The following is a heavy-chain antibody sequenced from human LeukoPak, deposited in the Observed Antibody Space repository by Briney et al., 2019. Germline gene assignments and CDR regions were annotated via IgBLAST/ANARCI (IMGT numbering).Heavy chain of an antibody. D-gene: IGHD2-2*01. CDR3: ARALGYCSSTSCYARGDAFDI. J-gene: IGHJ3*02. Sequence: SQTLSLTCAISGDSVSSNSAAWNWIRQSPSRGLEWLGRTHYRSKWYNDYAVSVKSRITINPDTSKNQFSLQLNSVTPEDTAVYYCARALGYCSSTSCYARGDAFDIWGQGTMVTVSS. V-gene: IGHV6-1*01. CDR1: GDSVSSNSAA. CDR2: THYRSKWYN.